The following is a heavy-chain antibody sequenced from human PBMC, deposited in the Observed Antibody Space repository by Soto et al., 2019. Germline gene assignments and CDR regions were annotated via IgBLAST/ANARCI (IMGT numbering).Heavy chain of an antibody. J-gene: IGHJ6*02. CDR1: GFSLSTSGVG. CDR2: IYWDDDK. CDR3: AHHGYYSYGLDV. V-gene: IGHV2-5*02. Sequence: QITLKESGPPLVKPTQTLTLTCTFSGFSLSTSGVGVGWIRQPPGKALEWLALIYWDDDKRYSPSLKSRLTIYKYTSKNQVVLTMTNMDPVDTATYYCAHHGYYSYGLDVWGQGTTVTVSS.